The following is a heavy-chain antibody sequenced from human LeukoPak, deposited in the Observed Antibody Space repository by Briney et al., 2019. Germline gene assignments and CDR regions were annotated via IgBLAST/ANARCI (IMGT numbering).Heavy chain of an antibody. D-gene: IGHD4-17*01. Sequence: GGSLRLSCAASGFTFSTYNMNWVRQAPGKGLEWVSSITSSSSYIYYADSVKGRFTISRDNAKNSLYLQMNSLRAEDTAVYYCARPAIVDYGDHGAFDIWGQGTMVTVSS. V-gene: IGHV3-21*01. CDR3: ARPAIVDYGDHGAFDI. CDR1: GFTFSTYN. J-gene: IGHJ3*02. CDR2: ITSSSSYI.